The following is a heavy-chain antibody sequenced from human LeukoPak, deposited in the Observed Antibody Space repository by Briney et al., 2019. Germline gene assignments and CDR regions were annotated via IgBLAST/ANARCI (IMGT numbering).Heavy chain of an antibody. Sequence: SEPLSLTCAVYGGSFSNYYWSWIRQTPGKGMEWIGEINDSGRTNYNPSLMSRVTVSVDTSKNQFSLRLTSVTATDTAVYYCARRWNYGRNYYIDVWGKGAAVSVSS. CDR2: INDSGRT. V-gene: IGHV4-34*01. CDR1: GGSFSNYY. D-gene: IGHD1-7*01. J-gene: IGHJ6*03. CDR3: ARRWNYGRNYYIDV.